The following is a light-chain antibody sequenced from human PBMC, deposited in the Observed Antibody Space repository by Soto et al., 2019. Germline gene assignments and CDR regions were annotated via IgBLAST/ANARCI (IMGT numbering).Light chain of an antibody. CDR2: GNS. V-gene: IGLV1-40*01. CDR1: TSNIGAGFD. J-gene: IGLJ2*01. Sequence: QSVLTQPPSVSGAPGQRVTISCTGSTSNIGAGFDVHWYQQLPGTAPKLLIYGNSNRPSGVPDRFSGSKSGTSASLAITGLQAEDEADYYCQSYDSSLSSSGVFGGETKLTVL. CDR3: QSYDSSLSSSGV.